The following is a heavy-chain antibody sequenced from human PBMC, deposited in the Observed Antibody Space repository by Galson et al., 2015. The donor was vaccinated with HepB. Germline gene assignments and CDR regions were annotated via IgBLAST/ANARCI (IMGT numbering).Heavy chain of an antibody. V-gene: IGHV3-21*01. CDR2: ISSSSSYI. CDR1: GFTFSSYS. J-gene: IGHJ4*02. CDR3: VLLRGYDLKPLDY. Sequence: SLRLSCAASGFTFSSYSMNWVRQAPGKGLEWVSSISSSSSYIYYADSVKGRFTISRDNAKNSLYLQMNSLRAEDTAVYYCVLLRGYDLKPLDYWGQGTLVTVSS. D-gene: IGHD5-12*01.